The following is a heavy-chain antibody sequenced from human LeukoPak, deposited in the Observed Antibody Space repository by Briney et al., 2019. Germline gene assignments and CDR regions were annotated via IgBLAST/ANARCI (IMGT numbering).Heavy chain of an antibody. J-gene: IGHJ4*02. CDR2: ISCSGGST. V-gene: IGHV3-23*01. CDR3: AKTSYYYDSSGYYLFDY. CDR1: GFTFSSYA. Sequence: GGSLRLSCAASGFTFSSYAMSWVRQAPGKGLEWVAAISCSGGSTYYADFVKGRFTISRDNSQNTLYLQMTSLRDEDTAVYYCAKTSYYYDSSGYYLFDYWRQGTLVTVSS. D-gene: IGHD3-22*01.